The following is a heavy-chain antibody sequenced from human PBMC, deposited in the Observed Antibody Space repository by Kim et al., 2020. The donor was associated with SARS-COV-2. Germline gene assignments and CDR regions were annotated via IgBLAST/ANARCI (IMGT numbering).Heavy chain of an antibody. CDR3: ARLGSYSSNWIED. CDR2: IYYSGST. J-gene: IGHJ4*02. V-gene: IGHV4-39*01. Sequence: SETLSLTCTVSGGSISRSGYYWAWIRQPPGKGLEWIGNIYYSGSTNYNPSLKSRVTISVDTSKNQFSLKLSSVTAADTAVYYCARLGSYSSNWIEDWGQGTLVTVSS. CDR1: GGSISRSGYY. D-gene: IGHD6-13*01.